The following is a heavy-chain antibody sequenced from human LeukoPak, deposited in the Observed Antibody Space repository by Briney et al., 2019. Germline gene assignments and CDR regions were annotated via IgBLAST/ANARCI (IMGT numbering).Heavy chain of an antibody. Sequence: PSETLSPTCSVSGGSMNNYYWTWIRQSPGKGLEWIGYIYYSGSTNYNPSLKSRVTISVDTSKNQFSLKLTSVTAADSAVYYCARPREQWLGNDGFDIWGQGTMVTVSS. CDR3: ARPREQWLGNDGFDI. CDR2: IYYSGST. D-gene: IGHD6-19*01. J-gene: IGHJ3*02. CDR1: GGSMNNYY. V-gene: IGHV4-59*08.